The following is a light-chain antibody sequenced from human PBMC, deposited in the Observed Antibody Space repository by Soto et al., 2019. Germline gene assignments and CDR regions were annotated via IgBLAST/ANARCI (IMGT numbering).Light chain of an antibody. Sequence: DVMMTQSPLSLPVTLGQPASMSCRSSQSLVSTDGITYLAWLQQRPGQSPRRLIYRVSNRDSGVPDKFSGSGSGTHFTLNISRVEAEDVGIYYCLQGTHWPPYTFGQGTKLEI. J-gene: IGKJ2*01. V-gene: IGKV2-30*01. CDR3: LQGTHWPPYT. CDR2: RVS. CDR1: QSLVSTDGITY.